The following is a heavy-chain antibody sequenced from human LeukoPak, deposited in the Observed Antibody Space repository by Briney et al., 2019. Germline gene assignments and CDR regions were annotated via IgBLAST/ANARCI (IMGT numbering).Heavy chain of an antibody. Sequence: GRSLRLSCAASGFTFRTYSMHWVRQAPGKGPEWVAVISYDGSDKYYTDSVKGRFTISRDNSKNTLYLQMNSLRPEDTAVYYCARDGSNYSSGWTAYYYYGMDVWGQGTTVTVSS. CDR1: GFTFRTYS. J-gene: IGHJ6*02. D-gene: IGHD6-19*01. CDR2: ISYDGSDK. CDR3: ARDGSNYSSGWTAYYYYGMDV. V-gene: IGHV3-30-3*01.